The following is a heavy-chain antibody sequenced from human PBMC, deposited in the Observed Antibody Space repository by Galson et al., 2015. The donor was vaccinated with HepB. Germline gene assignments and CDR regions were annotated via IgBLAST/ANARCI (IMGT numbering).Heavy chain of an antibody. D-gene: IGHD3-16*02. V-gene: IGHV3-23*01. CDR1: GFTFSSYA. Sequence: SLRLSCAASGFTFSSYAMSWVRQAPGKGLEWVSTIGGGGYNTYYADYVKGRFTISRDNSKNPLYLQMNSLRAEDTAVYYSAKVITVGVVIVMDAFDIWGQGTMVTVSS. CDR2: IGGGGYNT. J-gene: IGHJ3*02. CDR3: AKVITVGVVIVMDAFDI.